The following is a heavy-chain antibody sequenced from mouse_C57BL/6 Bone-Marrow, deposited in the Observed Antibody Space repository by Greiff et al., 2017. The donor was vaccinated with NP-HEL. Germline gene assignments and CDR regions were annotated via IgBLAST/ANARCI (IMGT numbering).Heavy chain of an antibody. Sequence: QVQLKESGAELARPGASVKLSCKASGYTFTSYGISWVKQRTGPGLEWIGEIYPRSGNTYYNEKFKGKATLTADKSSSTAYMELRSLTSEDSAVYFCARHYGSSYRYFDVWGTGTTVTVSS. V-gene: IGHV1-81*01. J-gene: IGHJ1*03. D-gene: IGHD1-1*01. CDR2: IYPRSGNT. CDR1: GYTFTSYG. CDR3: ARHYGSSYRYFDV.